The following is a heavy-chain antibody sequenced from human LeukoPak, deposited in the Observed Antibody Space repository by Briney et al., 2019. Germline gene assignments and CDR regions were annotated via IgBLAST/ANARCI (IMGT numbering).Heavy chain of an antibody. J-gene: IGHJ4*02. V-gene: IGHV3-21*01. CDR2: ISSSSSYI. CDR1: GFTFSSYS. CDR3: ARSLAMIVVVTPNFDY. D-gene: IGHD3-22*01. Sequence: GALRLSCAASGFTFSSYSMNWVRQAPGKGLEWVSSISSSSSYIYYADSVKGRFTISRDNAKNSLYLQMNSLRAEDTAVYYCARSLAMIVVVTPNFDYWGQGTLVTVSS.